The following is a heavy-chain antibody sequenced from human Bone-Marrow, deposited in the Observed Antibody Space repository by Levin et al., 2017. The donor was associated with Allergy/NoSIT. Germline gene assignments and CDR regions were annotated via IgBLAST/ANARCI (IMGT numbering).Heavy chain of an antibody. CDR2: IYSCGST. CDR1: GFTVSSNY. V-gene: IGHV3-66*03. Sequence: GGSLRLSCAASGFTVSSNYMSWVRQAPGKGLEWVSVIYSCGSTYYADSVKGRFTISRDNSKNTLYLQMNSLRAEDTAVYYCARTRSGYYTTYYYYMDVWGKGTTVTVSS. J-gene: IGHJ6*03. CDR3: ARTRSGYYTTYYYYMDV. D-gene: IGHD3-3*01.